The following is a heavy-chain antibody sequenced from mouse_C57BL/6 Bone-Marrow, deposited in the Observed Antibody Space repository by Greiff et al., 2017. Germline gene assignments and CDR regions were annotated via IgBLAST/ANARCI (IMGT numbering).Heavy chain of an antibody. CDR3: AKRDYYGSSSYYYAIDY. J-gene: IGHJ4*01. V-gene: IGHV2-5*01. D-gene: IGHD1-1*01. CDR2: LWRGGST. CDR1: GFSLTSYG. Sequence: VHLVESGPGLVQPSQSLSITCTVSGFSLTSYGVHWVRQSPGKGLEWLGVLWRGGSTDYIAAFMSSLGITEENSKSQVFFKMNSLQADDTAIYYCAKRDYYGSSSYYYAIDYWDQGTSVTVSS.